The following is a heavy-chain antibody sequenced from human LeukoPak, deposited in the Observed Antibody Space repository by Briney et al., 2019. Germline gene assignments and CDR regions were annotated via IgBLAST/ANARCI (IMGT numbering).Heavy chain of an antibody. CDR2: MYSGGDT. J-gene: IGHJ5*02. V-gene: IGHV3-53*01. Sequence: GGSLRLSCAASGFTLSGNYVSWVRQAPGKGLEWVSVMYSGGDTYYADSVKGRFTFSRDISKNTLYLQMNGLRTEDTAMYYCARDAPQVPAAGVLASWGQGTLVTVSS. CDR3: ARDAPQVPAAGVLAS. CDR1: GFTLSGNY. D-gene: IGHD6-13*01.